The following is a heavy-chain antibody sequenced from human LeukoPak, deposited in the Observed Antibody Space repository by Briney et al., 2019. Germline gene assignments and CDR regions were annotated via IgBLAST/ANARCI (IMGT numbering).Heavy chain of an antibody. CDR1: GLTVNSNY. V-gene: IGHV3-66*01. CDR3: ARDSYVDSEAVRWFDP. CDR2: IYRGGPT. Sequence: GGSLRLSCAASGLTVNSNYMSWVRQAPGKGLEWVSVIYRGGPTYYADSVKGRFTISRDNSKNTLYLQMNSLRAEDTAVYYCARDSYVDSEAVRWFDPWGQGTLVTVSS. D-gene: IGHD4-17*01. J-gene: IGHJ5*02.